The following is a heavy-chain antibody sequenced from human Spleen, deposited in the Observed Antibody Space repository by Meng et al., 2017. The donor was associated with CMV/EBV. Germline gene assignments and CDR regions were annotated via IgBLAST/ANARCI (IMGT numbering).Heavy chain of an antibody. J-gene: IGHJ4*02. Sequence: ASVKVSCKASGYTFTSYDINWVRQATGQGLEWMGWMNPNSGNTGYAQKFQGRVTMTRDTSISTAYMELSRLRSDDTAVYYCAREGGTTGFDYWGQGTLVTVSS. CDR2: MNPNSGNT. CDR1: GYTFTSYD. V-gene: IGHV1-8*01. D-gene: IGHD1-1*01. CDR3: AREGGTTGFDY.